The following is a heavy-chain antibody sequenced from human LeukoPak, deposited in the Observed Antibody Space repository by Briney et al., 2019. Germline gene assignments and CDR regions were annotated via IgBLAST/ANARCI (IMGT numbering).Heavy chain of an antibody. CDR3: AKDYISSSWGDFDY. CDR1: GFTFSSYG. V-gene: IGHV3-30*18. J-gene: IGHJ4*02. Sequence: PGRSLRLSCAASGFTFSSYGMHWVRQAPGKGLEWVALISSDGSNKYYADSVKGRFTISRDNSKKTLYLQMNSLRAEDTAVYYCAKDYISSSWGDFDYWGQRTLVTVSS. CDR2: ISSDGSNK. D-gene: IGHD6-6*01.